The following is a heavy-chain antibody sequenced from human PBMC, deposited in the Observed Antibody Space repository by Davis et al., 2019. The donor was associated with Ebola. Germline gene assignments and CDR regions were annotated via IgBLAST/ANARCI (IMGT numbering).Heavy chain of an antibody. Sequence: SALISCKASAGTFSSYAISWVRQAPGQGLEWMGGIIPIFGTANYAQKFQGRVTITADKSTSTAYMELSSLRSEDTAVYYCARSITGIQYYGMDVWGQGTTVTVSS. CDR1: AGTFSSYA. J-gene: IGHJ6*02. D-gene: IGHD1-20*01. CDR2: IIPIFGTA. V-gene: IGHV1-69*06. CDR3: ARSITGIQYYGMDV.